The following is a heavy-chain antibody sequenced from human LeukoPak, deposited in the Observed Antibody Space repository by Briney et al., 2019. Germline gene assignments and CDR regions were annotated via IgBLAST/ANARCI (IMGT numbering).Heavy chain of an antibody. CDR1: GGSISSGGYY. Sequence: SETLSLTCTVSGGSISSGGYYWSWIRQHPGKGLEWIGYIYYSGSTYYNPSLKSRVTISVDTSKNQFSLKLSSVTAADTAVYYCARDVDSETALDIWGQGTMVTVSS. J-gene: IGHJ3*02. V-gene: IGHV4-31*03. D-gene: IGHD2-15*01. CDR3: ARDVDSETALDI. CDR2: IYYSGST.